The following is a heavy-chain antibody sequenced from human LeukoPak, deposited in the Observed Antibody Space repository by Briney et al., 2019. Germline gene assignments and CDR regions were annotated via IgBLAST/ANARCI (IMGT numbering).Heavy chain of an antibody. J-gene: IGHJ3*02. D-gene: IGHD5-24*01. CDR2: ISWNSDNI. CDR3: AKGVEMATIELNAFDI. V-gene: IGHV3-9*01. Sequence: PGGTLRLSCAGSGFSFSTYGMTWVRQAPGKGLEWVSGISWNSDNIGYADSVKGRFTISRDNSKNSLYVQMNSLRAEDTALYYCAKGVEMATIELNAFDIWGQGTMVTVSS. CDR1: GFSFSTYG.